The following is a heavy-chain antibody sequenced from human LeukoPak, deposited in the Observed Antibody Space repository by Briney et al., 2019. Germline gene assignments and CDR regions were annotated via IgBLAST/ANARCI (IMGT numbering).Heavy chain of an antibody. CDR3: ARGKGIEN. CDR1: GFDFTTYN. Sequence: RPGGSLRLSCAASGFDFTTYNMNWVRQAPGKGLEWISYISPSSGIIYYADSVKGRFTISRDNAKNSLYLQMNSLRAEDTAVYYCARGKGIENWGQGTRVTVSS. CDR2: ISPSSGII. D-gene: IGHD2-15*01. V-gene: IGHV3-48*01. J-gene: IGHJ4*02.